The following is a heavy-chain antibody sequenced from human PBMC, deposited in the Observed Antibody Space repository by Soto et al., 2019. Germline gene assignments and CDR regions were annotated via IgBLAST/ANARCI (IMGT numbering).Heavy chain of an antibody. CDR3: ANVLAAADAHGYAFDI. CDR1: GFTFSSYG. Sequence: QVQLVESGGGVVQPGRSLRLSCAASGFTFSSYGMHWVRQAPGKGLEWVAVISYDGSNKYYADSVKGRFTISRDNSKNTLYLQMNSMRAEDTAVYDCANVLAAADAHGYAFDILCQGTMVTVSS. CDR2: ISYDGSNK. D-gene: IGHD6-13*01. J-gene: IGHJ3*02. V-gene: IGHV3-30*18.